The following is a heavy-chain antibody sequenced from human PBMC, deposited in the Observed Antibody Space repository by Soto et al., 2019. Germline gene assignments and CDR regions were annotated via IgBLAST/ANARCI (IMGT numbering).Heavy chain of an antibody. CDR3: ATSSVSRLLNHGYCDR. Sequence: SETLSLTCSVSGGSISSSDYYWGWVRQPPGKGLEWIGSISFGVTTYYSPSLRSRLTISIDTSNNQSSLKLSHVTAADTAVYYCATSSVSRLLNHGYCDRWGRGTLVTVSS. V-gene: IGHV4-39*01. CDR1: GGSISSSDYY. J-gene: IGHJ2*01. CDR2: ISFGVTT.